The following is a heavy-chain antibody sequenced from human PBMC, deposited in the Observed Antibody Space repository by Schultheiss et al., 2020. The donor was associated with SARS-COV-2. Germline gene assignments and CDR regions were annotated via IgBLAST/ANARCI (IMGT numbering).Heavy chain of an antibody. CDR3: ARERVQGVDY. D-gene: IGHD1-26*01. V-gene: IGHV4-59*01. Sequence: SETLSLTCTVSGGSISSYYWSWIRQPPGKGLEWIWYIYYSGSTSYNPSLQSRVSISVDTSKNQFSLKLNSVTAADTAVYYCARERVQGVDYWGQGTLVTVSS. CDR1: GGSISSYY. CDR2: IYYSGST. J-gene: IGHJ4*02.